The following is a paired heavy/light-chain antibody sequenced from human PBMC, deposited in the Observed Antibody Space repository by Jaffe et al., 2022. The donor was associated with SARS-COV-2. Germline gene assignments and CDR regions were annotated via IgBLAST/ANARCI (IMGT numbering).Heavy chain of an antibody. J-gene: IGHJ4*02. Sequence: QLQLQESGPGLVKPSETLSLTCTVSGGSITSTTYYWGWIRQPPGKGLEWFGYIYYTGSTYYNPSLKSRVTMSVDTSKNQISLRLSSVTAADTAVYYCASSGDIVANDKRRIYYFDYWGQGTLVTVSS. CDR2: IYYTGST. V-gene: IGHV4-39*01. D-gene: IGHD5-12*01. CDR1: GGSITSTTYY. CDR3: ASSGDIVANDKRRIYYFDY.
Light chain of an antibody. J-gene: IGKJ1*01. CDR1: QSVLYSSNNKNY. V-gene: IGKV4-1*01. CDR2: WAS. CDR3: QQYYSTPPT. Sequence: DIVMTQSPDSLAVSLGERATINCKSSQSVLYSSNNKNYLAWYQQKPGQPPKVLIYWASTRESGVPDRFSGSGSGTDFTLTISSLQAEDVAVYYCQQYYSTPPTFGQGTKVEIK.